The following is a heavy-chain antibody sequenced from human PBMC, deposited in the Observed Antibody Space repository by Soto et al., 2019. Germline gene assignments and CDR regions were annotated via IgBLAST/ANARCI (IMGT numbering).Heavy chain of an antibody. V-gene: IGHV3-30*03. Sequence: QAQLVESGGGVVQPGRSLRLSCAASEFTFNTYAMHWVRQAPGKGLERVAVIAYDGNDKYYADSVKGRFTISRDNSKNALYLQMNTLRPEDTAMYYCARDVGNYVPYYYGMDVWGQGTTVTVSS. CDR3: ARDVGNYVPYYYGMDV. D-gene: IGHD1-7*01. CDR2: IAYDGNDK. J-gene: IGHJ6*02. CDR1: EFTFNTYA.